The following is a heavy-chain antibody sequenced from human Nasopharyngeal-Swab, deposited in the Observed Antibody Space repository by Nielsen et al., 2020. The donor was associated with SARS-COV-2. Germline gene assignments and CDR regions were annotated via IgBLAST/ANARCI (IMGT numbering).Heavy chain of an antibody. V-gene: IGHV3-74*01. CDR1: GFTFRNYW. Sequence: GESLKISCAASGFTFRNYWMHWVRQAPGKGLEWVSRSNEDGSITSYADSVKGRFAISRDNAKNTLCLQMNSLRAEDTAVYFCASDLSGRDDNWGQGTLVTVAA. D-gene: IGHD6-19*01. CDR2: SNEDGSIT. CDR3: ASDLSGRDDN. J-gene: IGHJ4*02.